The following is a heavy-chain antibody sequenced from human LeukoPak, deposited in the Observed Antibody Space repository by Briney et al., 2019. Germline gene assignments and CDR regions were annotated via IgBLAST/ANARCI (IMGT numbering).Heavy chain of an antibody. D-gene: IGHD6-13*01. V-gene: IGHV4-30-2*01. CDR2: IYHSGST. J-gene: IGHJ4*02. Sequence: PSETLSLTCTVSGGSISSGGYYWSWIRQPPGKGLEWIRYIYHSGSTYYNPSLKSRVTMSVDRSKNQFSLKLSSVTAADTAVYYCARDGLAAAGPSPSLDYWGQGTLVTVSS. CDR3: ARDGLAAAGPSPSLDY. CDR1: GGSISSGGYY.